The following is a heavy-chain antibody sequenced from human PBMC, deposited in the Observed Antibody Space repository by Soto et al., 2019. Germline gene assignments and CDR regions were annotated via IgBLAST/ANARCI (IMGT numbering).Heavy chain of an antibody. CDR1: GFTVSDHF. Sequence: GGSLRLSCVASGFTVSDHFMEWVRQAPGQGLEWVGRTRNKGHSYTTEYAASVKGRFTISRDDSKNSLYLQMSSLNTEDTAVYYCVRDSHIDYQYCMDVWGIGTTVTVSS. CDR2: TRNKGHSYTT. V-gene: IGHV3-72*01. CDR3: VRDSHIDYQYCMDV. J-gene: IGHJ6*03.